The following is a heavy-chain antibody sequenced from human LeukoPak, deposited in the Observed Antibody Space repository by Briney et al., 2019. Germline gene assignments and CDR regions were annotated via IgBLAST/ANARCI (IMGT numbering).Heavy chain of an antibody. D-gene: IGHD5-24*01. CDR3: AKHLEMATITDAFDI. CDR2: ISGSGGST. CDR1: GFTFSSYA. J-gene: IGHJ3*02. Sequence: GGSLRLSCAASGFTFSSYAMSWVRQAPGKGLEWVSAISGSGGSTYYADFVKGRFTISRDNSKNTLYLQMNSLRAEDTAVYYCAKHLEMATITDAFDIWGQGTMVTVSS. V-gene: IGHV3-23*01.